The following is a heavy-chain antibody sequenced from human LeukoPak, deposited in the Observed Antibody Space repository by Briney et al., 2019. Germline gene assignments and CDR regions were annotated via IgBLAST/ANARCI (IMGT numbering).Heavy chain of an antibody. D-gene: IGHD3-16*02. V-gene: IGHV3-21*01. Sequence: GGSLRLSCAASGFTFSTYGMNWVRQASGKGLEWVSSIINSGSYKYYADPVKGRFTISRDNAQNSLYLQMNSLRAEDTAVYYCARGYTATLDYWGQGTLVTVSS. J-gene: IGHJ4*02. CDR1: GFTFSTYG. CDR3: ARGYTATLDY. CDR2: IINSGSYK.